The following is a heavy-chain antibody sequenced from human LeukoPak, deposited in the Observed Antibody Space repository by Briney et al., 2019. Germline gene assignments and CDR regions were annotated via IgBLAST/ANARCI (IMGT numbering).Heavy chain of an antibody. J-gene: IGHJ4*02. V-gene: IGHV3-23*01. CDR1: GFTFSSYA. CDR2: ISGSGGST. CDR3: AKDLGSERLRHFDWLSFAY. D-gene: IGHD3-9*01. Sequence: TGGSLRLSCAASGFTFSSYAMSWVRQAPGKGLEWVSAISGSGGSTYYADSVKGRFTISRDNSKNTLYLQMNSLRAEDTDVYYCAKDLGSERLRHFDWLSFAYWGQGPLVTVSS.